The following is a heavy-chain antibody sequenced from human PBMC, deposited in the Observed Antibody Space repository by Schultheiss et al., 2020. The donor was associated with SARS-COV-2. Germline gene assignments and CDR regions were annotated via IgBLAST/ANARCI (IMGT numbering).Heavy chain of an antibody. Sequence: GGSLRLCCAASGFSFSDLYMDWVRQAPGKGLQWVGRIKSKADNYATAYAASVKGRFTVSRDDSKNTAYLQMDSLKTEDTAVYYCTRATILTDWGIDFWGQGTLVTVSS. CDR2: IKSKADNYAT. J-gene: IGHJ4*02. V-gene: IGHV3-73*01. CDR1: GFSFSDLY. D-gene: IGHD3-9*01. CDR3: TRATILTDWGIDF.